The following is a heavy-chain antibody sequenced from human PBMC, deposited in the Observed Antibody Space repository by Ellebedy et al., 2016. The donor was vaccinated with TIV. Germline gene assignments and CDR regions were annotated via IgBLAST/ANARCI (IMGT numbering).Heavy chain of an antibody. CDR3: AREVGGGGAY. D-gene: IGHD2-21*01. CDR2: IKQDGSVK. Sequence: GESLKISXAASGFTFSSYWMHWVRQAPGKGLEWVANIKQDGSVKKYVDSVKGRFTISRDNGKNPLYLQMNSLRGEDTAVYYCAREVGGGGAYWGQGTLVTVSS. V-gene: IGHV3-7*01. CDR1: GFTFSSYW. J-gene: IGHJ4*02.